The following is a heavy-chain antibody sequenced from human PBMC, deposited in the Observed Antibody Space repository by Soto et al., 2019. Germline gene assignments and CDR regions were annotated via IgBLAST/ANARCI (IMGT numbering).Heavy chain of an antibody. CDR1: GYTFTGYY. D-gene: IGHD3-22*01. V-gene: IGHV1-2*02. CDR2: INPNSGGT. CDR3: ARVGSNYYDSSGYPAYYFDY. Sequence: ASVKVSCKSSGYTFTGYYMHWVRQAPGKGLEWMGWINPNSGGTNYAQKFQGRVTMTRDTSISTAYMELSRLRSDDTAVYYCARVGSNYYDSSGYPAYYFDYWGQGTLVTVSS. J-gene: IGHJ4*02.